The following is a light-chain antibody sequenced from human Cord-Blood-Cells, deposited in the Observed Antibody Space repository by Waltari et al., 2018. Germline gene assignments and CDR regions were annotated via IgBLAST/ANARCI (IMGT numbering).Light chain of an antibody. J-gene: IGLJ2*01. CDR2: DVS. Sequence: QSALTQPASVSGSPGQSITISCTGTSSDGGGYNYVSWYQQHPGKAPTLMIYDVSNRPSGVSNRFSGSKSGNTASLTISGLQAEDEADYYCSSYTSSSTLVFGGGTKLTVL. CDR1: SSDGGGYNY. CDR3: SSYTSSSTLV. V-gene: IGLV2-14*01.